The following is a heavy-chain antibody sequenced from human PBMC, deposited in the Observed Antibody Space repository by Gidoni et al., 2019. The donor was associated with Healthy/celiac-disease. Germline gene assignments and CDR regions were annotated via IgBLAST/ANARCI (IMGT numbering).Heavy chain of an antibody. V-gene: IGHV1-2*02. J-gene: IGHJ4*02. Sequence: QVQLVQSGAAVTKPGASVKVSCKASGYTFTGYYMHWVRQAPGQGLEWMGWINPNSGGTNYAQKCQGRVTMTRDTSISTAYMELSRLRSDDTAVYYCARGGVPAAMVRFSYFDYWGQGTLVTVSS. D-gene: IGHD2-2*01. CDR1: GYTFTGYY. CDR2: INPNSGGT. CDR3: ARGGVPAAMVRFSYFDY.